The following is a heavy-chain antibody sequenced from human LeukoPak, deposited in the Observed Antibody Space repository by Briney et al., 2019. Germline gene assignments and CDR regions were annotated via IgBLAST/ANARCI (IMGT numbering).Heavy chain of an antibody. CDR1: GGTFSDYA. V-gene: IGHV1-69*10. CDR3: ARAHHNYDFWSGYYRPYYYYMDV. CDR2: FIPILDTA. D-gene: IGHD3-3*01. Sequence: GASVKVSCKASGGTFSDYALNWVRQAPGQGLEWMGVFIPILDTANSTQKFQGRLTITADISTNTVYMELSSLRFDDTAVYYCARAHHNYDFWSGYYRPYYYYMDVWGKGTTVTVSS. J-gene: IGHJ6*03.